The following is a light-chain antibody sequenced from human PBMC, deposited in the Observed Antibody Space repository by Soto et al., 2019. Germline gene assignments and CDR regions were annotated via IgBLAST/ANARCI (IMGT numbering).Light chain of an antibody. CDR3: LQHNSYPLT. CDR2: AAS. CDR1: QGIRID. V-gene: IGKV1-17*01. J-gene: IGKJ4*01. Sequence: DTQMTQSQSSLSASVGDRVPITCRASQGIRIDLGWYQQKPGKAPKRLIYAASSLQSGVPSRFSGSGSGTEFTLTISSLQPEDFATYYCLQHNSYPLTFGGGTKVEIK.